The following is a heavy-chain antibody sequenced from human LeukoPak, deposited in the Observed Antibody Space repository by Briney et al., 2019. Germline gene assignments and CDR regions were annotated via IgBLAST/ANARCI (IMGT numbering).Heavy chain of an antibody. CDR2: IVGSGYTT. J-gene: IGHJ6*03. V-gene: IGHV3-23*01. D-gene: IGHD3-3*01. Sequence: GGSLRLSCAGSGFTFSSYAMSWVRQVPGKGLEWVSAIVGSGYTTYYADSVKGRSTISRDNSNNTLYLQMNSLRAEDTAVYYCARDASNIDFAPYFYYMDVWGKGTTVTVSS. CDR3: ARDASNIDFAPYFYYMDV. CDR1: GFTFSSYA.